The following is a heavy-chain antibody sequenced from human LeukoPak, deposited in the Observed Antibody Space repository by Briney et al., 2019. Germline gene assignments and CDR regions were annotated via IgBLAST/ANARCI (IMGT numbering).Heavy chain of an antibody. D-gene: IGHD6-6*01. Sequence: GGSLRLSCAASGFTFSSYAMSWVRQAPGKGLEWVSAISGSGGNTYYADSLKGRFTISRDNSKNMLYLQMNSLRAEDTAVYYCAKPENRIAARPFDYWGQGTLVTVSS. CDR1: GFTFSSYA. CDR3: AKPENRIAARPFDY. J-gene: IGHJ4*02. V-gene: IGHV3-23*01. CDR2: ISGSGGNT.